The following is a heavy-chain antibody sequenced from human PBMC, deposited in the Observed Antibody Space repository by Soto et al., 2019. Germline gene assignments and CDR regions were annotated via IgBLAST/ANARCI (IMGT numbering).Heavy chain of an antibody. D-gene: IGHD6-19*01. V-gene: IGHV4-34*01. CDR3: ASWYSSGWTLDAFDI. CDR1: GGSFSGYY. CDR2: INHSGST. J-gene: IGHJ3*02. Sequence: PSETLSLTCAVYGGSFSGYYWSWIRQPPGKGLEWIGEINHSGSTNYNPSLKSRVTISVDTSKNQFSLKLSSVTAADTAVYYCASWYSSGWTLDAFDIWGQGTMDTVSS.